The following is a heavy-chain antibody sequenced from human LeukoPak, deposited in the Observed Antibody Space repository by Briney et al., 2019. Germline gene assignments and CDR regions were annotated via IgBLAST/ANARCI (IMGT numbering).Heavy chain of an antibody. CDR1: GFTFSSHG. J-gene: IGHJ4*02. CDR3: AKAPDFWSGLDY. V-gene: IGHV3-30*18. D-gene: IGHD3-3*01. Sequence: PGGSLRLSCAASGFTFSSHGMNWVRQAPGKGLEWVAVISYDGSNKYYADSVKGRFTISRDNSKNTLYLQMNSLRAEDTAVYYCAKAPDFWSGLDYWGQGTLVTVSS. CDR2: ISYDGSNK.